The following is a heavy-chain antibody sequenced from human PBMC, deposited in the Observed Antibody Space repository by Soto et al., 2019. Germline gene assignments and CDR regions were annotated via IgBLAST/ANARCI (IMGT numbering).Heavy chain of an antibody. CDR1: GGSISSYY. J-gene: IGHJ4*02. D-gene: IGHD4-17*01. Sequence: SETLSLTCTVSGGSISSYYWSWIRQPPGKGLEWIGYIYYSGSTNYNPSLKSRVTISVDTSKNQFSLKLSSVTTADTAVYYCARDRYGDYVYNNWGQGTLVTVSS. CDR3: ARDRYGDYVYNN. V-gene: IGHV4-59*01. CDR2: IYYSGST.